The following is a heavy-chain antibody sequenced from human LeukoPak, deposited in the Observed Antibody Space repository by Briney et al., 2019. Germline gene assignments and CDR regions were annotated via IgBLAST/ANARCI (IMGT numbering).Heavy chain of an antibody. J-gene: IGHJ6*02. CDR1: GFTFSSYA. Sequence: WGSLILSCAASGFTFSSYAMNWVRQAPGKGLEWVSYITNNGTTIYYADSVKGRFTISRDNAENSLYLQMNSLRAEDTAIYYCARDQWLAYYYHGMDVWGQGTTVTLSS. CDR3: ARDQWLAYYYHGMDV. V-gene: IGHV3-48*03. D-gene: IGHD6-19*01. CDR2: ITNNGTTI.